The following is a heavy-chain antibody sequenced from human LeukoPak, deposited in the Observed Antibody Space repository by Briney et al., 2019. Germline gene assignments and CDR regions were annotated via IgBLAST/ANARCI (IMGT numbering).Heavy chain of an antibody. Sequence: SETLSLTCTVSGGSISSGGYYWSWIRQHPGKGLEWIGYIYYSGSTYYNPSLKSRVTISVDTSKNQFSLKLSSVTAADTAVYYCASNIVVVPAAMLPYYYYGMDVWGQGTTATVSS. CDR1: GGSISSGGYY. J-gene: IGHJ6*02. CDR3: ASNIVVVPAAMLPYYYYGMDV. CDR2: IYYSGST. V-gene: IGHV4-31*03. D-gene: IGHD2-2*01.